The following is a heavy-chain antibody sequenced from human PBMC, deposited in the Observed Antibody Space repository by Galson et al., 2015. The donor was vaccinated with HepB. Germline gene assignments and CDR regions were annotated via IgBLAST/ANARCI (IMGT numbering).Heavy chain of an antibody. V-gene: IGHV1-18*04. D-gene: IGHD2-21*01. CDR3: ARSYLDTIAITEGDI. CDR1: GYTFTSYG. CDR2: ISANTGNT. J-gene: IGHJ3*02. Sequence: SVKVSCKASGYTFTSYGISWVRQAPGQGLEWVGWISANTGNTKYAQKLQGRVTMTTDTSTSTAYMELRSLRSDDTAVYFCARSYLDTIAITEGDIWGQGTMVTVSS.